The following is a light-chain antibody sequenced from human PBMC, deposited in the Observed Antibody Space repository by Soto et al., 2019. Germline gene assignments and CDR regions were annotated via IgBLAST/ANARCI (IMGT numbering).Light chain of an antibody. CDR3: QQYGSSRWT. CDR1: QSVSSYY. V-gene: IGKV3-20*01. CDR2: AAS. Sequence: EIVLTHSPGTLSLSPCERATLSCRASQSVSSYYLAWYQQKPGQAPRLLIYAASSRTTGIPGRFSGGGSGTDFTLTISRLEPEDFAVYYCQQYGSSRWTFGQGTKVDIK. J-gene: IGKJ1*01.